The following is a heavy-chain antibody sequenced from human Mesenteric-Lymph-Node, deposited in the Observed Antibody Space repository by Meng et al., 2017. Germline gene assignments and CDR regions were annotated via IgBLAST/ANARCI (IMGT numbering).Heavy chain of an antibody. CDR3: ARVGGATAPRYYFDY. V-gene: IGHV1-3*01. D-gene: IGHD1-26*01. Sequence: QVPLVLDGAGVKKPGASEEVSCKASGFTFTSYAMHWVRQALGQRLEWMGWINAGNGNIKYSQTFQGRVTITRDTSASTAYMELSSLRSEDTAVYYCARVGGATAPRYYFDYWGQGTLVTVSS. CDR2: INAGNGNI. J-gene: IGHJ4*02. CDR1: GFTFTSYA.